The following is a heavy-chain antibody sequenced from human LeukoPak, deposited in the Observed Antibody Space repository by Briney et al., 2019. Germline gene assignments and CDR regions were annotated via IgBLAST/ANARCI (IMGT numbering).Heavy chain of an antibody. Sequence: AAVKVSCKASGYTFSGHYMRWGRHAPGQRVEWRGWINPNSGGTDYAQKFQGRVTMTRDTSISTAYMELSRLRSDDTAVYYCASGDRVTMLRGGNIGYFDYWGQGTLVTVSS. V-gene: IGHV1-2*02. D-gene: IGHD3-10*01. CDR1: GYTFSGHY. CDR3: ASGDRVTMLRGGNIGYFDY. J-gene: IGHJ4*02. CDR2: INPNSGGT.